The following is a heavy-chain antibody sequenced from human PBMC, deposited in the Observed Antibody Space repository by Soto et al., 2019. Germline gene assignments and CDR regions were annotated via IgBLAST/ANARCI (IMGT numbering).Heavy chain of an antibody. Sequence: SETLSLTCTVSGDSLSRGNYYWGWVRQPPGKGLEWIGSSSFTGNTFFNPSLKSRVHIFVDTSKNQFSLKVNSVTAADTAVYFCARPDSSSWAASFDSWGQGILVTVS. CDR3: ARPDSSSWAASFDS. V-gene: IGHV4-39*01. J-gene: IGHJ4*02. D-gene: IGHD6-13*01. CDR2: SSFTGNT. CDR1: GDSLSRGNYY.